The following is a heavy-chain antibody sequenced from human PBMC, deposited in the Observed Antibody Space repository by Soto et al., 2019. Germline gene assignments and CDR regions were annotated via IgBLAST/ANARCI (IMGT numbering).Heavy chain of an antibody. V-gene: IGHV3-23*01. Sequence: GGSLRLSCAASGFTFSSYAMSWVRQAPGKGLEWVSAISGSGGSTYYADSVKGRFTISRDNSKNTLYLQMNSLRAEDTAVYYCAKKGFITIFGGGMDVWGQGTTVTVSS. CDR1: GFTFSSYA. CDR2: ISGSGGST. D-gene: IGHD3-3*01. CDR3: AKKGFITIFGGGMDV. J-gene: IGHJ6*02.